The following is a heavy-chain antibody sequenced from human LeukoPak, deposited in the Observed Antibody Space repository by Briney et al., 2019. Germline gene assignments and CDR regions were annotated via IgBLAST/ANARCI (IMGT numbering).Heavy chain of an antibody. D-gene: IGHD3-22*01. CDR1: GFTFSSYA. CDR3: AKHYDSSGYYDFDY. CDR2: ISGSGGST. Sequence: GGSLRLSCAASGFTFSSYAMSWVRQAPGKGLEWVSAISGSGGSTYYADSVKGRFTIPRDNSKNTLYLQMNSLRAEDTAVYYCAKHYDSSGYYDFDYWGQGTMVTVSS. V-gene: IGHV3-23*01. J-gene: IGHJ4*02.